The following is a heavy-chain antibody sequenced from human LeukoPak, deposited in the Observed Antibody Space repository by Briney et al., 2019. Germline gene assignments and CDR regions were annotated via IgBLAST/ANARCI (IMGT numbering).Heavy chain of an antibody. Sequence: GGSLRLSCAASGFTFSSYAMSWVRQAPGKGLEWVGFIRSKAYGGTTEYAASVKGRFTISRDDSKSIAYLQMNSLKTEDTAVYYCTRDRGYYDSSGSDAFDIWGQGTMVTVSS. CDR1: GFTFSSYA. V-gene: IGHV3-49*04. CDR2: IRSKAYGGTT. J-gene: IGHJ3*02. CDR3: TRDRGYYDSSGSDAFDI. D-gene: IGHD3-22*01.